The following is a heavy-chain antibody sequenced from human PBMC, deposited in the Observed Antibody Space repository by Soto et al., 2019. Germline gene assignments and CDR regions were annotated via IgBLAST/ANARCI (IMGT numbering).Heavy chain of an antibody. J-gene: IGHJ4*02. CDR1: GGSISSGDYY. D-gene: IGHD2-2*02. V-gene: IGHV4-31*03. CDR2: IYHSGSA. CDR3: ARLLCLTSSCYTGSRHFFDY. Sequence: PSETLSLTCSVSGGSISSGDYYWSWIRQHPGKGLEWIGYIYHSGSAYYNPSLKSRLKMSVDTSKNQFSLNLTSVTAADTAVYYCARLLCLTSSCYTGSRHFFDYWGQGALVTVSS.